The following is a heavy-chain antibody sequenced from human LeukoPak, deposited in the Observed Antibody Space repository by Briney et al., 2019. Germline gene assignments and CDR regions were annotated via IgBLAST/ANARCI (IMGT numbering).Heavy chain of an antibody. J-gene: IGHJ4*02. D-gene: IGHD6-13*01. CDR1: VGSFSSYA. CDR3: ARGRAAAGTPYYFDY. CDR2: IIPIFGTA. V-gene: IGHV1-69*01. Sequence: SVKVSCKASVGSFSSYAISWVRQAPGQGLEWMGWIIPIFGTANYAQKFQGRVTITADESTSTAYMELSSLRSEDTAVYYCARGRAAAGTPYYFDYWGQGTLVTVSS.